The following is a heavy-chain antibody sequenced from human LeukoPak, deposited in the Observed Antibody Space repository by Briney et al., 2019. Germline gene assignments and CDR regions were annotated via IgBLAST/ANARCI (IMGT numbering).Heavy chain of an antibody. D-gene: IGHD2-21*02. CDR2: INPSDGST. CDR3: ALVTSGNWWFDP. J-gene: IGHJ5*02. V-gene: IGHV1-46*01. CDR1: GYTFTSYY. Sequence: ASVKVSCKASGYTFTSYYMQWVRQAPGQGLEWVGIINPSDGSTSSAQKFQGRVTMTRDTSTSTVFLDLSSLRSDDTAVYYCALVTSGNWWFDPWGQGTLVTVSS.